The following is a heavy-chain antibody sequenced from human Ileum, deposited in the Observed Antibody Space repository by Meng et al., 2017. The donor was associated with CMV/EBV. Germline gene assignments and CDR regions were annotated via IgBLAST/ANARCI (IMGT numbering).Heavy chain of an antibody. CDR2: ISSSGRST. Sequence: SGFTFSVYAMSWVRKAPGKGLDWVSVISSSGRSTYYADSVQGRFTISRDISKNTLYLQMNSLRAEDTAVYYCAKEPTDPYGGRGYFDSWGQGTLVTVSS. CDR3: AKEPTDPYGGRGYFDS. J-gene: IGHJ5*01. CDR1: GFTFSVYA. D-gene: IGHD1-26*01. V-gene: IGHV3-23*01.